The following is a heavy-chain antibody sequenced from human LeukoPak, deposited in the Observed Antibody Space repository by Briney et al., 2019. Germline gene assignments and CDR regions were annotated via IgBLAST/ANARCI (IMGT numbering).Heavy chain of an antibody. D-gene: IGHD3-3*01. V-gene: IGHV4-39*01. Sequence: SETLSLTCTVSGGSISSSSYYWGWIRQPPGKGLEWIGSIYYSGSTYYNPSLKRRVTISVDTSKNQFSLKLSSVTAADTAVYYCARQKYDFWSGIRDAFDIWGQGTMVTVSS. J-gene: IGHJ3*02. CDR1: GGSISSSSYY. CDR2: IYYSGST. CDR3: ARQKYDFWSGIRDAFDI.